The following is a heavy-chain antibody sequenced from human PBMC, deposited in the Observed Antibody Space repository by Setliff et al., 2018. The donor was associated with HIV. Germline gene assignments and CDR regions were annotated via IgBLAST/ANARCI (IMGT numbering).Heavy chain of an antibody. CDR2: IRSKGYGSAT. V-gene: IGHV3-73*01. Sequence: GSLRLSCAASGFTFSGSAMHWVRQASGKGLEWVGRIRSKGYGSATAYAASVKGRFTISRDDSKNTAYLQMDSLKTEDTAVYYCTTAVAQNWYGSGNENYWGQGTLVTVSS. J-gene: IGHJ4*02. D-gene: IGHD3-10*01. CDR3: TTAVAQNWYGSGNENY. CDR1: GFTFSGSA.